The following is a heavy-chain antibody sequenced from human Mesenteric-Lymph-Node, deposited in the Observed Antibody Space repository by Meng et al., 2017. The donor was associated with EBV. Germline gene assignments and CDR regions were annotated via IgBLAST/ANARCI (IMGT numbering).Heavy chain of an antibody. J-gene: IGHJ4*02. Sequence: PRRRAPGPGPVKPSETLSLTCTVSGGSISSSSYYWGWIRQPPGKGLEWIGDFYYSENTYYNPSLKSRVTISVDTSKNQFSLKLSSVTAADTAVYYCARRPWSLYYYFDYWGPGTLVTVSS. CDR1: GGSISSSSYY. CDR2: FYYSENT. CDR3: ARRPWSLYYYFDY. D-gene: IGHD1-26*01. V-gene: IGHV4-39*07.